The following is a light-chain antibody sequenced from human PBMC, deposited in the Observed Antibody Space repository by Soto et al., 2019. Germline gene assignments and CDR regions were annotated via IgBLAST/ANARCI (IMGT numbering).Light chain of an antibody. J-gene: IGKJ4*01. CDR1: QGIRSD. Sequence: DIQMTQSQSSLSASVGDRVTITCGASQGIRSDLGWYQQKPGKAPKRLIYAASRLQSGVPSRFSGSGSGTEFTLTISSLQPEDFATYYCLQHNSYPRLTFGGGTKVEIK. CDR2: AAS. CDR3: LQHNSYPRLT. V-gene: IGKV1-17*01.